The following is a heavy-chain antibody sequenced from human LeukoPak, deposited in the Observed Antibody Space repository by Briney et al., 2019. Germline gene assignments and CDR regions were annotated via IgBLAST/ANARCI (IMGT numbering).Heavy chain of an antibody. D-gene: IGHD3-10*01. Sequence: GGSLRLSCAASGFTFSSYSMNWVRQAPGKGLEWVSSISSSSYIYYADSVKGRFTISRDNAKNSLYLQMNSLRAEDTAVYYCARALLWFGEPFDYWGQGTLVTVSS. J-gene: IGHJ4*02. CDR1: GFTFSSYS. V-gene: IGHV3-21*01. CDR3: ARALLWFGEPFDY. CDR2: ISSSSYI.